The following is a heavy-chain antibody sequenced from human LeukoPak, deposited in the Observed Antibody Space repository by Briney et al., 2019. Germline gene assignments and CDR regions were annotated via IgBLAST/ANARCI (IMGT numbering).Heavy chain of an antibody. CDR3: ARDQGPDGYSSSWYSYYFDY. Sequence: NSGGSLRLSCAASGFTFSSYSMNWVRQAPGKGLGWVSSISSGSSYIYYADSVKGRFTISRDNAKNSLYLQMNSLRAEDTAVYYCARDQGPDGYSSSWYSYYFDYWGQGTLVTVSS. D-gene: IGHD6-13*01. V-gene: IGHV3-21*01. CDR2: ISSGSSYI. CDR1: GFTFSSYS. J-gene: IGHJ4*02.